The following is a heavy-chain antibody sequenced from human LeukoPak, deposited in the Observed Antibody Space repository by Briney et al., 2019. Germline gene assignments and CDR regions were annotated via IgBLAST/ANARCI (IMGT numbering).Heavy chain of an antibody. CDR1: GFIFSNYG. CDR2: IPYHGNNE. CDR3: AKDTGKGDY. D-gene: IGHD3-10*01. Sequence: GGSLRLSCAASGFIFSNYGMHWARQAPGKGLEWVAFIPYHGNNEYYADSVRGRFTISRDNSKNTLYLQMNSLRAEDTAVYYCAKDTGKGDYWGQGTLVTVSS. J-gene: IGHJ4*02. V-gene: IGHV3-30*02.